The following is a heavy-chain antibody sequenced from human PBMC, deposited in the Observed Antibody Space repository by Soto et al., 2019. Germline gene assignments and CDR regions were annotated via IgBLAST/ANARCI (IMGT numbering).Heavy chain of an antibody. CDR1: GFGFSTYE. CDR2: ISKNGIDI. V-gene: IGHV3-48*03. Sequence: PGGSLRLSCAASGFGFSTYEMNWVRQAPGKGLEWVSYISKNGIDIYYADSVKGRFTISRDNANNSLFLQMNSLRAEDTAVYYCAPRKYWSFNIGAFDIWGQGTMVTVSS. J-gene: IGHJ3*02. CDR3: APRKYWSFNIGAFDI. D-gene: IGHD3-3*01.